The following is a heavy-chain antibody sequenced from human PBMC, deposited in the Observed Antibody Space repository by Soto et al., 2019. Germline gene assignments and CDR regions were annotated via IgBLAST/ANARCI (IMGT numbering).Heavy chain of an antibody. CDR1: GFTFSRNT. CDR3: VKDEGIEAMDV. J-gene: IGHJ6*02. Sequence: GGSLRLSCVTSGFTFSRNTMNWVRQAPGKGLEWVASITSSGSYVYYADSVKGRRSASRDNAKNSLSLQMDSLRPDDTAIYFCVKDEGIEAMDVWGQGTTVTVSS. D-gene: IGHD3-3*02. CDR2: ITSSGSYV. V-gene: IGHV3-21*01.